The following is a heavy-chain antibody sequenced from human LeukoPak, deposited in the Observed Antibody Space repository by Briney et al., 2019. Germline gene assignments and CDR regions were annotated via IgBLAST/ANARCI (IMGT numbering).Heavy chain of an antibody. V-gene: IGHV3-21*01. D-gene: IGHD3-3*01. Sequence: GGSLRLSCAASGFTFSSYSMNWVRQAPGKGLEWVSSISSSSSYIYYADSEKGRFTISRDNAKNSLYLQMNSLRAEGTAVYYCARVSPPNSYYDFWSGYNPFDYWGQGTLVTVSS. CDR3: ARVSPPNSYYDFWSGYNPFDY. J-gene: IGHJ4*02. CDR2: ISSSSSYI. CDR1: GFTFSSYS.